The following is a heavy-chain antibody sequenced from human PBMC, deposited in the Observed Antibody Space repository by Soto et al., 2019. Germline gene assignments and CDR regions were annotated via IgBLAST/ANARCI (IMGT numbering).Heavy chain of an antibody. Sequence: ASVKVSCKASGYTFTSYDINWVRQAPGQGLEWMGWMSAYNGNTNYAQKLQGRVTMTTDASTSTAYMELRSLRSDDTAVYYCARDDVDIVATIDYWGQGTLVTVSS. CDR2: MSAYNGNT. V-gene: IGHV1-18*01. J-gene: IGHJ4*02. CDR1: GYTFTSYD. CDR3: ARDDVDIVATIDY. D-gene: IGHD5-12*01.